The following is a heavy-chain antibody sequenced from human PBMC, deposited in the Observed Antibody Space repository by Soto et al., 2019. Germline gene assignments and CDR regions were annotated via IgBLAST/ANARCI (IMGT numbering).Heavy chain of an antibody. D-gene: IGHD6-13*01. CDR2: MYFSGKS. V-gene: IGHV4-31*03. CDR3: ATFPRSWMSPSPDY. CDR1: GAPLTTVGSY. J-gene: IGHJ4*02. Sequence: PSETLSLTCTVSGAPLTTVGSYWTWIRQRPGMGLEWLGYMYFSGKSYYDPSLESRLTISGDYSKNQFSLKLSSVTAADTAVYYCATFPRSWMSPSPDYSGQGTLVTVSS.